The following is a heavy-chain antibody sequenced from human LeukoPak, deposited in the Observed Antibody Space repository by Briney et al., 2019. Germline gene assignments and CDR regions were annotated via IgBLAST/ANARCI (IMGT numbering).Heavy chain of an antibody. V-gene: IGHV3-20*04. J-gene: IGHJ3*02. CDR3: ARNRDTSGYFAFHI. CDR2: ISWNGGST. D-gene: IGHD3-22*01. Sequence: GGSLRLSCAASGFRSADYGMSWVRQAPGKGLEWVSGISWNGGSTDYTDSVKGRFTISRDNTKNSLYLQMNSLRAEDTAFYYCARNRDTSGYFAFHIWGQGTMVTVSS. CDR1: GFRSADYG.